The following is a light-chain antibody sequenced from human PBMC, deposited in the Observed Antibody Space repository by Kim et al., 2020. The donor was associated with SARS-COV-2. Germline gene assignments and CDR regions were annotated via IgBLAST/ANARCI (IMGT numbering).Light chain of an antibody. CDR3: QSYDSSLWV. CDR1: SGSIASNY. V-gene: IGLV6-57*01. Sequence: GKTVTISCTRSSGSIASNYVQWYQQRPGSSPTTVIYEDNQRPSGLPDRFSGSIDSSSNSASLTISGLKTEDEADYYCQSYDSSLWVFGGGTKLTVL. J-gene: IGLJ3*02. CDR2: EDN.